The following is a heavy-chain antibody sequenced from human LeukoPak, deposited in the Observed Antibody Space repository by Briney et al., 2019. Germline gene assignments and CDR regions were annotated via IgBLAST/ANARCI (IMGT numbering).Heavy chain of an antibody. V-gene: IGHV4-59*01. J-gene: IGHJ5*02. CDR1: GGSISSYY. D-gene: IGHD6-19*01. CDR3: ARDIMHSSGSTPS. CDR2: IYYSGST. Sequence: PSETLSLTCTVSGGSISSYYWSWIRQPPGKGLEWIGNIYYSGSTNNNPSLKSRVTISMDTSKNQFSLKLTSVTAADTAVYYCARDIMHSSGSTPSWGQGNMVTVSS.